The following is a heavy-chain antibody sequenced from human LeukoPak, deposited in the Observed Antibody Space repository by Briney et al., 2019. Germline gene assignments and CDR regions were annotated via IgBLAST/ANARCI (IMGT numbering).Heavy chain of an antibody. Sequence: GASVKVSCKASRNIFTNYHLHWVRLAPGRGLEWMGAVYTDGGTITNTRSFQDRVTMTRDVSTQTVYMELSSLNSEDTAVYYCATEAPGSYRFDNWGQEILVTVSS. CDR1: RNIFTNYH. D-gene: IGHD3-10*01. CDR3: ATEAPGSYRFDN. CDR2: VYTDGGTI. V-gene: IGHV1-46*01. J-gene: IGHJ4*02.